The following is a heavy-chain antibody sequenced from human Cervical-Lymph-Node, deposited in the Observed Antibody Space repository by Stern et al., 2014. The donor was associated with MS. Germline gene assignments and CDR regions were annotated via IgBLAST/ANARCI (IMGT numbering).Heavy chain of an antibody. D-gene: IGHD1-1*01. CDR3: ARQSGSALDY. CDR1: GFTFNTYT. J-gene: IGHJ4*02. CDR2: ISDDGSNK. Sequence: VQLVQSEGGVVQPETSLRLSCAASGFTFNTYTMHWVRQAPGKGLEWVALISDDGSNKHYADSVEGRFTISRDNSKNTLYLQMNSLRPDDTAVYYCARQSGSALDYWGQGTLVTVSS. V-gene: IGHV3-30*01.